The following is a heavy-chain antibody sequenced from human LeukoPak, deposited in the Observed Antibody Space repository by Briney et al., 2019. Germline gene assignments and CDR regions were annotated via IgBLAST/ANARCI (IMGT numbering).Heavy chain of an antibody. D-gene: IGHD3/OR15-3a*01. J-gene: IGHJ6*03. CDR2: TSGSI. CDR3: ARVLAIFGLDTTDFYMDV. V-gene: IGHV4-59*11. CDR1: GASISSHY. Sequence: SETLSLTCAVSGASISSHYWSWIRQPPGRGLEWIGYTSGSISDNPSLKSRVAVSVDPFQNQVSLSLTSVTAADTAVYYCARVLAIFGLDTTDFYMDVWGKGTTVTVSS.